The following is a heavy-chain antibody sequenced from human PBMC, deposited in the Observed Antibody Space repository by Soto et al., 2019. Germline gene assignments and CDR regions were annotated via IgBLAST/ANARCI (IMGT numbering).Heavy chain of an antibody. V-gene: IGHV1-46*01. CDR2: INPSGGST. CDR3: ARHRRDGSRSRAFGS. CDR1: GYTFTSYY. J-gene: IGHJ3*02. D-gene: IGHD3-16*02. Sequence: SVKVSGTASGYTFTSYYMHSVRQAPGQELEWMGIINPSGGSTSYAQKFRGRVTMTRDTSTSTVHMELTRLRSADTTVYYCARHRRDGSRSRAFGSWGQGPMVIV.